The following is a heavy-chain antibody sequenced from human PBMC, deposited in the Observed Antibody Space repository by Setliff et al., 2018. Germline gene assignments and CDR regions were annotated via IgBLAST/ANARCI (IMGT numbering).Heavy chain of an antibody. D-gene: IGHD2-21*01. CDR2: IYTSGTT. CDR1: GASIGSGSHY. J-gene: IGHJ6*02. CDR3: AREYVVISFVRNTHSHYGMDV. V-gene: IGHV4-61*02. Sequence: PSETLSLTCTVSGASIGSGSHYWSWIRQPAGRGLEWIGRIYTSGTTNYSPSLKSRVSISSDTSKNVISLKLNSVTAADTAVYFCAREYVVISFVRNTHSHYGMDVWGQGTMVTVSS.